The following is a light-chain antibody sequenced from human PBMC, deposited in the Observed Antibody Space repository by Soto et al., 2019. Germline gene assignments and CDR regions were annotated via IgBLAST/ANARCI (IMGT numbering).Light chain of an antibody. J-gene: IGKJ4*01. CDR1: QSVKSN. Sequence: EVVLTQSPATLSVSPGERGTLSCRASQSVKSNLAWYQQKPGQAPRLLIYDASNRATGIPARFSGSGSGTEFTLTISSLQSGDFAIYYCQQYHIWLTFGGGTKVEIK. CDR2: DAS. CDR3: QQYHIWLT. V-gene: IGKV3-15*01.